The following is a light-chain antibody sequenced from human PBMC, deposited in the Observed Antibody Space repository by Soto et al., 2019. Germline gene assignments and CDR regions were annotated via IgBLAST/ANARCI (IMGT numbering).Light chain of an antibody. CDR1: QSVRSSY. J-gene: IGKJ2*01. CDR2: VSS. V-gene: IGKV3-20*01. CDR3: QQFGNSPHT. Sequence: EIVLTQSPGTLSLSPGERATLSCRASQSVRSSYLAWYQQKPGQAPRLLIYVSSSRATGIPDRFSGSGSGTEFTLTISRREPEDVAAYYWQQFGNSPHTFGQGTRLEIK.